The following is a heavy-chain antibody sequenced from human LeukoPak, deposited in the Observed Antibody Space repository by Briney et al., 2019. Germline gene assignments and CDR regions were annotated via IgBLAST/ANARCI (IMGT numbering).Heavy chain of an antibody. CDR3: AKPVSGGLAVTADWFHP. Sequence: ETLSLTCTVSGGSISSSSYYWDWIRQPPGKGLEWVSTINANSGTTSYAASVRGRFTISRDNSKNTLYLQVNTLRADDTATYYCAKPVSGGLAVTADWFHPWGQGTLVVVSS. V-gene: IGHV3-23*01. D-gene: IGHD6-19*01. CDR2: INANSGTT. J-gene: IGHJ5*01. CDR1: GGSISSSSYY.